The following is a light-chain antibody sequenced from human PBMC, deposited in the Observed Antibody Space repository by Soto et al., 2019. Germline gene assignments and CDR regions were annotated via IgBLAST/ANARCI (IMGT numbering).Light chain of an antibody. V-gene: IGKV3-20*01. J-gene: IGKJ1*01. CDR2: GAS. CDR3: QQYGSSRT. CDR1: QSVSSSY. Sequence: EIVLTQSPGTLSLSPGERATLSCRASQSVSSSYLAWYQQKPGQAPRLLIYGASSRATGIPDRFSGSGSGTDFTLTISRLEPEDGAGYYCQQYGSSRTFGQGTKVEIK.